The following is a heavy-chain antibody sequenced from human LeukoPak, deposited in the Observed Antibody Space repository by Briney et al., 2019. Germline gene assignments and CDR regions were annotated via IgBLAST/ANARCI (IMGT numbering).Heavy chain of an antibody. CDR3: ARDAVDTSLVTTYNYFYGMDV. Sequence: GASVKVSCKASGYTFTGHYMHWVRQAPGQGLEWMGWINPNSGGRDYAQKFQGRVTLTRDTSISTAYMELSRLRSDDTAVYYCARDAVDTSLVTTYNYFYGMDVWGQGTTVTVSS. CDR1: GYTFTGHY. V-gene: IGHV1-2*02. J-gene: IGHJ6*02. CDR2: INPNSGGR. D-gene: IGHD5-18*01.